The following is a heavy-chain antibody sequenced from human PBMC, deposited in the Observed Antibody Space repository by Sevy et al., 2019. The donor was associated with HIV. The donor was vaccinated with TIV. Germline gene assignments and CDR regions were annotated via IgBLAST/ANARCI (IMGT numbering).Heavy chain of an antibody. CDR1: GFTFSSYS. J-gene: IGHJ4*02. CDR2: ISSSSSTI. D-gene: IGHD4-17*01. V-gene: IGHV3-48*02. Sequence: GGSLRLSCAASGFTFSSYSMNWVRQAPGKGLEWVSYISSSSSTIYYANSVKGRFTISRDNAKNSLYLQMNSLRDEDTAVYYCARVDYGDYVFFDYWGQGTLVTVSS. CDR3: ARVDYGDYVFFDY.